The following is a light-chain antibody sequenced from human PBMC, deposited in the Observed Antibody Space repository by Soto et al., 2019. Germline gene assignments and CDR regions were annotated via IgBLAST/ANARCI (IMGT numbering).Light chain of an antibody. CDR2: DVN. Sequence: QSALTQPASVSGSPGQSITISCTGTSRDVGAYNYVSWYQQHPGKAPKLMIYDVNIRPSGVSNRFSGSKSGNTASLTISGLQAEDEADYYCTSCTTSTTMQFGGGTKLTVL. J-gene: IGLJ2*01. CDR1: SRDVGAYNY. CDR3: TSCTTSTTMQ. V-gene: IGLV2-14*01.